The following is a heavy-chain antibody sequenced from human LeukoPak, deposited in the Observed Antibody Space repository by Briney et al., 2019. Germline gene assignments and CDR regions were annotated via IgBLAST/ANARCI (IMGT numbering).Heavy chain of an antibody. V-gene: IGHV3-30*03. J-gene: IGHJ4*02. CDR3: ARGLGYDFWSGYYYFDY. Sequence: GGSLRLSCAASGFTFSSYGLHWVRQAPGKGLEWVAVISYDGINKYYADSVKGRFTISRDNSKNTLYLQMNSLRTEDTAVYYCARGLGYDFWSGYYYFDYWGQGTLVTVSS. D-gene: IGHD3-3*01. CDR2: ISYDGINK. CDR1: GFTFSSYG.